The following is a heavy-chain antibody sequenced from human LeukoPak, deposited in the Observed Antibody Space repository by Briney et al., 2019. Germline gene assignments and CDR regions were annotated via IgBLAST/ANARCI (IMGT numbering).Heavy chain of an antibody. CDR2: IIPIFGTA. CDR1: GGTFSSYA. V-gene: IGHV1-69*05. J-gene: IGHJ6*02. D-gene: IGHD3-22*01. CDR3: ARDSYPLMIAADYGMDV. Sequence: ASVKVSCKASGGTFSSYAISWVRQAPGQGLEWMGGIIPIFGTANYAQKFQGRVTMTRDTSTSTVYMELSSLRSEDTAVYYCARDSYPLMIAADYGMDVWGQGTTVTVSS.